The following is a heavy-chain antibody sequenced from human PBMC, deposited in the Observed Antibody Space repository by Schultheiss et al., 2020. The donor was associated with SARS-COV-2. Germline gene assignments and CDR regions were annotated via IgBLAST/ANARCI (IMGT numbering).Heavy chain of an antibody. D-gene: IGHD4-11*01. CDR2: INPNSGGT. CDR3: ARATTVIGLYYYYYMDV. Sequence: ASVKVSCKASGYTFTGYYMHWVRQAPGQGLEWMGRINPNSGGTNYAQKFQGRVTMTRDTSISTAYMELSRLRSDDTAVYYCARATTVIGLYYYYYMDVWGKGTTVTVSS. CDR1: GYTFTGYY. J-gene: IGHJ6*03. V-gene: IGHV1-2*06.